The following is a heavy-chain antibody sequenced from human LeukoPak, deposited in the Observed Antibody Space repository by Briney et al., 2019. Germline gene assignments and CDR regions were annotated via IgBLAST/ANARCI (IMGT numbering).Heavy chain of an antibody. V-gene: IGHV3-48*03. Sequence: GGSLRLSCAASGFTFSGSHMHWVRQAPGKGLEWVSYISSSGSTIYYADSVKGRFTISRDNAKNSLYLQMNSLRAEDTAVYYCARDQWSAYYYDSSGYLFDYWGQGTLVTVSS. CDR3: ARDQWSAYYYDSSGYLFDY. CDR1: GFTFSGSH. CDR2: ISSSGSTI. J-gene: IGHJ4*02. D-gene: IGHD3-22*01.